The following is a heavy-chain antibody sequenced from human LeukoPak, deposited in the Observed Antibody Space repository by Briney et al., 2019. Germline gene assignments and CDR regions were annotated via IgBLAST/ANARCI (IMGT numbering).Heavy chain of an antibody. CDR1: GGSISGNNW. V-gene: IGHV4-4*02. D-gene: IGHD3-22*01. CDR3: ARVRRGGYYDSSGRAFDI. Sequence: PSETLSLTCAVSGGSISGNNWWSWVRQPPGKGLEWIGEIYHSGSTTYNPSLKSRVTISVDTSKNQFSLKLSSVTAADTAVYYCARVRRGGYYDSSGRAFDIWGQGTMVTVSS. J-gene: IGHJ3*02. CDR2: IYHSGST.